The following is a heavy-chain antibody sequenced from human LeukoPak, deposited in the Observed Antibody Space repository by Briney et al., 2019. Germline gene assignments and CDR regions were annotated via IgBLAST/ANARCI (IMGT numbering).Heavy chain of an antibody. CDR3: ATYSSGWYYFDY. Sequence: AETLSLTCAVYGGSFSGYYWSWIRQPPGKGLEWIGEINHSGSTNYNPSLKSRVTISVDTSKNQFSLKLSSVTAADTAIYYCATYSSGWYYFDYWGQGTLVTVSS. V-gene: IGHV4-34*01. D-gene: IGHD6-19*01. J-gene: IGHJ4*02. CDR1: GGSFSGYY. CDR2: INHSGST.